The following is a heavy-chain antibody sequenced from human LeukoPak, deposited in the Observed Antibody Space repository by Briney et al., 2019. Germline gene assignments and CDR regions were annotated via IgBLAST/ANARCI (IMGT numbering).Heavy chain of an antibody. CDR2: ISYDGSNK. V-gene: IGHV3-30*04. Sequence: GGSLRLSCAASGFTFSSYAMHWVRQAPGKGLEWVAVISYDGSNKYYADSVKGRFTISRDNSKNTLYLQMNSLRAEDTAVYYRAKGVIINSGYHFDYWGQGTLVTVSS. D-gene: IGHD3-22*01. CDR3: AKGVIINSGYHFDY. CDR1: GFTFSSYA. J-gene: IGHJ4*02.